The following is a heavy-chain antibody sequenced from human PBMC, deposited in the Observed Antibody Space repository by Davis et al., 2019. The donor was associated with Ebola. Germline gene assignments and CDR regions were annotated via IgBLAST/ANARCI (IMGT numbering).Heavy chain of an antibody. V-gene: IGHV3-23*01. CDR1: GFTFSSYA. Sequence: GESLKISCAASGFTFSSYAMSWVRQAPGKGLEWVSVISGSGGSTYYADSVKGRFTISRDNSKNTLYLQMNSLRAEDTAIYYCAKSNQWREFFNSWGQGTLVTVSS. CDR2: ISGSGGST. CDR3: AKSNQWREFFNS. J-gene: IGHJ4*02. D-gene: IGHD3-10*01.